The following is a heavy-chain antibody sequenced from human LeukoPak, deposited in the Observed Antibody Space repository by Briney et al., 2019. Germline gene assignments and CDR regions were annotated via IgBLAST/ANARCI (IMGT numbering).Heavy chain of an antibody. CDR1: GFIVSNTY. CDR2: TYSGVNT. CDR3: AGASDLLYPFIY. D-gene: IGHD2/OR15-2a*01. J-gene: IGHJ4*02. V-gene: IGHV3-53*01. Sequence: TGGSLRLSCAASGFIVSNTYMSWVRQAPGKGLEWVSLTYSGVNTYYADSVKGRFTISRDTSKNTLYLQMNSLRDEDTAVYYCAGASDLLYPFIYWGQGTLVTVSS.